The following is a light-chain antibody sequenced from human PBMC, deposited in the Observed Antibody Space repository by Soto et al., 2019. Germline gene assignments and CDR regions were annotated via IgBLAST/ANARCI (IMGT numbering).Light chain of an antibody. Sequence: EIVLTQSPGTLSLSPGETATLSCRASQTVNSDYLAWFQQRPGQAPRLLIFATSRRATDIPARFSGSGSGTDVTLAIRRLAPEDFAVYYCHQFGYSPRTFGQGTKVE. CDR3: HQFGYSPRT. V-gene: IGKV3-20*01. J-gene: IGKJ1*01. CDR1: QTVNSDY. CDR2: ATS.